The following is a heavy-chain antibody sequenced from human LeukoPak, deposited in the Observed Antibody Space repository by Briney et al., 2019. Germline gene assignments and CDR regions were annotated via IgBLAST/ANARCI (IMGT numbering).Heavy chain of an antibody. V-gene: IGHV3-9*01. D-gene: IGHD3-3*01. CDR2: ISWNSGSI. CDR3: AKGSYDFWSGSIYYYGMDV. CDR1: GFTFDDYA. Sequence: PGGSLRLSCAASGFTFDDYAMHWVRQAPGKGLEWVSGISWNSGSIGYADSVKGRFTISRDNAKNSLYLQMNSLRAEDTALYYCAKGSYDFWSGSIYYYGMDVWGQGTTVTVSS. J-gene: IGHJ6*02.